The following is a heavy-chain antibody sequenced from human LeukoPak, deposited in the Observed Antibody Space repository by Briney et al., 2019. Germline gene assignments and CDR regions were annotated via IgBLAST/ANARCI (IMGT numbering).Heavy chain of an antibody. CDR3: AKHLLVGGTRGAYAFDI. Sequence: GGSLRLSCAASGFTFSNYAMRWVRQAPGKGLERVSLISGITTNTYYADSVKGRFTISRDNSKNTLDLQMNSLRAEDTAGYYCAKHLLVGGTRGAYAFDIWGRGTMVTVSS. J-gene: IGHJ3*02. V-gene: IGHV3-23*01. CDR2: ISGITTNT. CDR1: GFTFSNYA. D-gene: IGHD1-26*01.